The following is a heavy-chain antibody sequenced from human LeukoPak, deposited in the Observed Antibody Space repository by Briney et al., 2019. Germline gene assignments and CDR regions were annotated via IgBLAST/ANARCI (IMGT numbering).Heavy chain of an antibody. J-gene: IGHJ4*02. Sequence: GGSLRLSCAASGFTFDDYGMSWVRQAPGKGLEWVSGINWNGGSTGYADSVKGRFTISRDNAKNSLYLQMNSLRAEDTALYYCARRIYYYDSSGYYLDYWGQGTLVTVSS. V-gene: IGHV3-20*04. CDR1: GFTFDDYG. D-gene: IGHD3-22*01. CDR3: ARRIYYYDSSGYYLDY. CDR2: INWNGGST.